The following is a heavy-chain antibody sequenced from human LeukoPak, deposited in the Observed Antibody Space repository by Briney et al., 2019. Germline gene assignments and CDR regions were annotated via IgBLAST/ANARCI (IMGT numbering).Heavy chain of an antibody. D-gene: IGHD3-9*01. V-gene: IGHV4-4*02. CDR2: IYHTESS. J-gene: IGHJ6*02. CDR3: ARRVLNYSILTDYQYYYSMDV. CDR1: GFTFSSYG. Sequence: GSLRLSCAASGFTFSSYGMHWVRQPPGRGLEWIGEIYHTESSNYNPSLKTRVTISVDKSKNQFSLKLSSVTAADTAVYYCARRVLNYSILTDYQYYYSMDVWGQGTTVTVSS.